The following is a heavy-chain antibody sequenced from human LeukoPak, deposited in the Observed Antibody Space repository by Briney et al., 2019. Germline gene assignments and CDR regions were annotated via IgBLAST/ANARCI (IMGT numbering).Heavy chain of an antibody. J-gene: IGHJ6*03. CDR2: VYSSGST. CDR3: ARLPLQGYSYGWGDYYYYMDV. D-gene: IGHD5-18*01. V-gene: IGHV4-61*02. CDR1: GGSISSGSYY. Sequence: SETLSLTCTVSGGSISSGSYYGSCIRPHGGDGMEWNGRVYSSGSTDYNPALTSRLSISVDTSKIQFSLKLSSVTAADTAVYYCARLPLQGYSYGWGDYYYYMDVWGKGTTVTISS.